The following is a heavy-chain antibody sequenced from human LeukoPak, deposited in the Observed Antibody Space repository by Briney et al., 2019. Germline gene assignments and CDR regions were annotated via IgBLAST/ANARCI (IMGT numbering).Heavy chain of an antibody. Sequence: GSSAKVSCKASGGTFSSYAISWVRQAPGQGLEWMGGTIPIFGTANYAQKFQGRVTITADESTSTAYMELSSLRSEDTAVYYCARPGIAAAGTWDHYYYYMDVWGKGTTVTVSS. D-gene: IGHD6-13*01. V-gene: IGHV1-69*01. CDR3: ARPGIAAAGTWDHYYYYMDV. J-gene: IGHJ6*03. CDR2: TIPIFGTA. CDR1: GGTFSSYA.